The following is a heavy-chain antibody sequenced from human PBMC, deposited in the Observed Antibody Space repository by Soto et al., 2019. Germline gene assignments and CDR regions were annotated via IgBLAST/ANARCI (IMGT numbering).Heavy chain of an antibody. Sequence: SVKVSCKASGGTFSSYAISWVRQAPGQGLEWMGGIIPIFGTANYAQKFQGRVTITADESTSTAYMELSSLRSEDTAVYYCARVWAYDILTGYFRGAFDIWGQGTMVTVSS. J-gene: IGHJ3*02. CDR1: GGTFSSYA. V-gene: IGHV1-69*13. CDR3: ARVWAYDILTGYFRGAFDI. D-gene: IGHD3-9*01. CDR2: IIPIFGTA.